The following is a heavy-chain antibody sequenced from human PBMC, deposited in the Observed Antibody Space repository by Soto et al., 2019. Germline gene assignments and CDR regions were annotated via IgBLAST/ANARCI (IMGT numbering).Heavy chain of an antibody. Sequence: EVQVLESGGGLVQPEGSLRLSCAASGFTFSSYAMSLVRQAPGKGLEWVSGISGSGGTSYYADSVKGRFTISRDNSKNTLYLQVSSLRAEDTAVYYCAKDQAADGTIAGYFPYLGQGTLVTVSS. J-gene: IGHJ1*01. D-gene: IGHD6-13*01. CDR2: ISGSGGTS. CDR3: AKDQAADGTIAGYFPY. CDR1: GFTFSSYA. V-gene: IGHV3-23*01.